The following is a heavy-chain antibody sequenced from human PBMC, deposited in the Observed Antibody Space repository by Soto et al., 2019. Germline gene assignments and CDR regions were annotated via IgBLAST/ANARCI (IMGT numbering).Heavy chain of an antibody. CDR3: AKEGTSGLYYFDY. J-gene: IGHJ4*02. CDR1: GFTFSNYA. CDR2: ISGSGGSP. Sequence: EVQLLESGGGLVQPGGSLRLSCAASGFTFSNYAMNWVRQAPGKGLEWVSTISGSGGSPYYADSVKGRFTICRDNSKNTLYLQMNSMRAGDSAIYYWAKEGTSGLYYFDYWGQGTLVTVSS. D-gene: IGHD6-19*01. V-gene: IGHV3-23*01.